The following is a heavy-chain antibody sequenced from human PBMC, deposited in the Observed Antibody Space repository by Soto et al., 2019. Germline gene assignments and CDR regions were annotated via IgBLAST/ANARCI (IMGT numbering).Heavy chain of an antibody. Sequence: QVQLVQSGAEVKDPGSSLKVSCKAYGGTFSNYAISWVRQAPGQGLEWMGGIIPIFDTAKYAQKFQGRVTSTADESTTTTYMVLSSLRSEDTAVYYWERDCRSTNCPDFYYYGMDVWGQGTTVTVSS. CDR1: GGTFSNYA. D-gene: IGHD2-2*01. V-gene: IGHV1-69*01. CDR2: IIPIFDTA. J-gene: IGHJ6*02. CDR3: ERDCRSTNCPDFYYYGMDV.